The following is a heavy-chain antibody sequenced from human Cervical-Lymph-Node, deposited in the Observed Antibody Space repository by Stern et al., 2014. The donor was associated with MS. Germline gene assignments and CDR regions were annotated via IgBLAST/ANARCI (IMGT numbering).Heavy chain of an antibody. V-gene: IGHV1-46*01. Sequence: VQLVESGAEVKKPGASVKVSCKASGYTFTSYYMHWVRQAPGQGLEWMGLINPSGGSKRYAQKVQGRVTMTRDASTSTVYMELSRLRSEDAAVYYCARDHPPAAGTSTFVDYWGQGTLVTVSS. CDR2: INPSGGSK. CDR1: GYTFTSYY. CDR3: ARDHPPAAGTSTFVDY. J-gene: IGHJ4*02. D-gene: IGHD6-13*01.